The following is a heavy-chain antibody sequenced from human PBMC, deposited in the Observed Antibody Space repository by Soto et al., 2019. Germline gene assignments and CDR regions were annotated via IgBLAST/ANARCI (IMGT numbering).Heavy chain of an antibody. CDR2: IKEDGSEK. D-gene: IGHD5-18*01. Sequence: PGGSLRLSCAASGFTFTDYYMSWIRQAPGKGLEWVAGIKEDGSEKYYVDIVKGRFTISRDNVENSLYLQMNSLRGEDSAVYFCARDRGYSSYDYWGRGTLVTVSS. CDR3: ARDRGYSSYDY. V-gene: IGHV3-7*01. J-gene: IGHJ4*02. CDR1: GFTFTDYY.